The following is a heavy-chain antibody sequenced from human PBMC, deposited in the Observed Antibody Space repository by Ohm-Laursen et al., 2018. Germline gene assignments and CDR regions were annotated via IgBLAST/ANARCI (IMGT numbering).Heavy chain of an antibody. V-gene: IGHV1-8*01. CDR3: ARASAYYDSSGYLDA. Sequence: SVKVSCNASGYTFTSYDINWVRQATGQGLEWMGWMNPNSGNTGYAQKFQGRVTMTTDTSTSTAYMELRSLRSDDTAVYYCARASAYYDSSGYLDAWGQGTLVTVSS. CDR2: MNPNSGNT. CDR1: GYTFTSYD. D-gene: IGHD3-22*01. J-gene: IGHJ5*02.